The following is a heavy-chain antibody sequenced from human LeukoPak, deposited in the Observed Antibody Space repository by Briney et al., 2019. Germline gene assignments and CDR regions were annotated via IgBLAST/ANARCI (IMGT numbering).Heavy chain of an antibody. CDR2: ISYSGHA. Sequence: SETLSLTCTVSGGSINTYYWSWIRQPPGKGLEWLGYISYSGHADYNPSLKGRVTLSVATSKSQFYLRLTSVTAADTAVYFCARDHVVYSSGSDCFYGVDVWGQGTTVTVSS. J-gene: IGHJ6*02. CDR1: GGSINTYY. CDR3: ARDHVVYSSGSDCFYGVDV. V-gene: IGHV4-59*01. D-gene: IGHD3-10*01.